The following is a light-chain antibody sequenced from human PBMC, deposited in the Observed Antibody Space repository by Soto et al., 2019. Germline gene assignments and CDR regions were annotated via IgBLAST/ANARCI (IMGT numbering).Light chain of an antibody. CDR3: RSYSRINHCLV. J-gene: IGLJ1*01. Sequence: QSALTQPPSASGSPGQSVTISCTGTSSDVGGYRYVSWYQQYPGKAPKLMIYGVTERPSGVPDRFSGSKSGNTASLTVSGLQAVDEADHYRRSYSRINHCLVFGPGTKLTVL. CDR2: GVT. V-gene: IGLV2-8*01. CDR1: SSDVGGYRY.